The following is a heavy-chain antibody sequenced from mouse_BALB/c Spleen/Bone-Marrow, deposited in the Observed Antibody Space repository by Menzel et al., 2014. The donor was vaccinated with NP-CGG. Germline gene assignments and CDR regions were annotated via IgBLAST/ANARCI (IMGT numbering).Heavy chain of an antibody. CDR3: ARLPYYGRFAY. CDR2: INPDSSTI. CDR1: GFDFSRYW. J-gene: IGHJ3*01. V-gene: IGHV4-1*02. Sequence: EVKLVESGGGLVQPGGSLKLSCAASGFDFSRYWMSWVRQAPGKGLEWIGEINPDSSTINYTPSRKDKFIISRDNAKNTLYLQMSKVRSEDTALYYCARLPYYGRFAYWGQGTLVTVSA. D-gene: IGHD1-2*01.